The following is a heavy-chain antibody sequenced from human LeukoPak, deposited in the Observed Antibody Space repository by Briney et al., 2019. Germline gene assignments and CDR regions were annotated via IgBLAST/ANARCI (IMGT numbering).Heavy chain of an antibody. Sequence: GSLRLSCAASGFTFSSYSMNWVRQAPGKGLEWVSYISSSSSTIYYADSVKGRFTISRDYAKNSLYLQMNSLRAEDTAVYYCAKDDGAHFDYWGQGTLVTVSS. CDR2: ISSSSSTI. V-gene: IGHV3-48*01. J-gene: IGHJ4*02. CDR1: GFTFSSYS. CDR3: AKDDGAHFDY. D-gene: IGHD4-17*01.